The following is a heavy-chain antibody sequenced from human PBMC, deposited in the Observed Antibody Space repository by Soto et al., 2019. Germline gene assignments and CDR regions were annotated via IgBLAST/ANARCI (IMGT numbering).Heavy chain of an antibody. CDR3: AIPRSTDSSGWYDY. D-gene: IGHD6-19*01. Sequence: ASVKVSCKASGGTFSSYAISWVRQAPGQGLEWMGGIIPIFGTANYAQKFQGRVTITADESTSTAYMELSSLRSEDTAVYYCAIPRSTDSSGWYDYWGQGTLVTVSS. V-gene: IGHV1-69*13. J-gene: IGHJ4*02. CDR2: IIPIFGTA. CDR1: GGTFSSYA.